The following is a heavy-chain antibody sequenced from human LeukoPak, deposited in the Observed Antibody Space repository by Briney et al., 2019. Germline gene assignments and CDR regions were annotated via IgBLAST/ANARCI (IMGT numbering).Heavy chain of an antibody. V-gene: IGHV3-74*01. D-gene: IGHD3-22*01. Sequence: GGSLRLSCAASGFTFSSYWMHWVRQAPGKGLVWVSRVKSDGSTRYADSVKGRFTISRDNAKNTVSLQMNSLRAEDTGVYYCARAPSEIGGYYPEYFRHWGQGTLVTVSP. CDR1: GFTFSSYW. CDR3: ARAPSEIGGYYPEYFRH. J-gene: IGHJ1*01. CDR2: VKSDGST.